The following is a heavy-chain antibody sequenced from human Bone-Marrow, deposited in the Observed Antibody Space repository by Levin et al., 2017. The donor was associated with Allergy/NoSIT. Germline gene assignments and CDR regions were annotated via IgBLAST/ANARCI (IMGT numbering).Heavy chain of an antibody. V-gene: IGHV3-9*01. CDR2: ISWNSGTI. Sequence: PGGSLRLSCAASGFTFEDYGMHWVRLVSGKGLEWVSCISWNSGTIVYWDSVKGRFTTSRDNAKKSLYLQMNNLRREDTALYYCVRDNNLAVSDILYDYYAMDVWGQGTTVTVSS. D-gene: IGHD6-19*01. J-gene: IGHJ6*02. CDR3: VRDNNLAVSDILYDYYAMDV. CDR1: GFTFEDYG.